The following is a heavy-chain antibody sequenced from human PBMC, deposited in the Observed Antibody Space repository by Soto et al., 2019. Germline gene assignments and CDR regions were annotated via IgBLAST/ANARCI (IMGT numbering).Heavy chain of an antibody. D-gene: IGHD6-13*01. V-gene: IGHV1-8*01. CDR2: MNHTSGNT. CDR3: ARGISIAAAAEFHY. J-gene: IGHJ4*01. CDR1: GYTFTSYD. Sequence: SVKVSCKASGYTFTSYDITWVRQATGRGLEWMGWMNHTSGNTGYAQKFQGRVTMTRTTSISTAYMELSSLRSQDTAVYYCARGISIAAAAEFHYWG.